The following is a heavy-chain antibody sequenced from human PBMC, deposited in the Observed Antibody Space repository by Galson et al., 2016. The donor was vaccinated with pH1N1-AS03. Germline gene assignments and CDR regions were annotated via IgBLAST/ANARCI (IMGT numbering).Heavy chain of an antibody. CDR1: GYTFTSYG. D-gene: IGHD2-15*01. CDR3: ARAFCSGGSCYDYFYYAVDV. V-gene: IGHV1-18*01. J-gene: IGHJ6*02. CDR2: ISPYNGRT. Sequence: SVKVSCKASGYTFTSYGIGWVRQAPGQGLEWMGWISPYNGRTEYAQNLQGRVTMTTDTSTSTAYMELRSLISDDTAMYYCARAFCSGGSCYDYFYYAVDVWGQGTTVTVSS.